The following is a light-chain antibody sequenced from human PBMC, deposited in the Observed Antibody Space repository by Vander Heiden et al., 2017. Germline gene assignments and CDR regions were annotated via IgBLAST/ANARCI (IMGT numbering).Light chain of an antibody. Sequence: QSALTQPRSVSGSPGQSVTISCTGTSSDVGGYNYVSWYQQRPGKAPKLMIYDVSKRPSGVPDRFSGSKSGNTASLTISGLQAEDEADYYCCSYAGSYTSHVVFGGGTKLTVL. CDR3: CSYAGSYTSHVV. J-gene: IGLJ2*01. CDR2: DVS. V-gene: IGLV2-11*01. CDR1: SSDVGGYNY.